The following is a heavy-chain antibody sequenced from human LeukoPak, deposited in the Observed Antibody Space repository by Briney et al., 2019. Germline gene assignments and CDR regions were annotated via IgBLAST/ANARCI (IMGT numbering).Heavy chain of an antibody. CDR1: GFTFSDYY. Sequence: PGGSLRLSCAASGFTFSDYYMSRIRQAPGKGLEWVSYIGAAGGTIYYADSVKGRFTISRDNAKNSLFLQMNSLRAEDTAVYYCARDSSTYAGPPDYWGQGTLVTVSS. V-gene: IGHV3-11*04. J-gene: IGHJ4*02. CDR2: IGAAGGTI. D-gene: IGHD2-2*01. CDR3: ARDSSTYAGPPDY.